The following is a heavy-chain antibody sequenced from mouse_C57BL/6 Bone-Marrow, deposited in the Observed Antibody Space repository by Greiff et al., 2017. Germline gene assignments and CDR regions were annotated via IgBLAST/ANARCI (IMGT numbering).Heavy chain of an antibody. D-gene: IGHD2-2*01. J-gene: IGHJ4*01. CDR2: IYPRDGST. V-gene: IGHV1-85*01. CDR1: GYTFTSYD. Sequence: VQLQQSGPELVKPGASVKLSCKASGYTFTSYDINWVKQRPGQGLEWIGWIYPRDGSTKYNEKFKGKATLTVDTSSSTAYMELHSLTSDDSAVYFCARWGGLLWLRRGYAMDYWGQGTSVTVSS. CDR3: ARWGGLLWLRRGYAMDY.